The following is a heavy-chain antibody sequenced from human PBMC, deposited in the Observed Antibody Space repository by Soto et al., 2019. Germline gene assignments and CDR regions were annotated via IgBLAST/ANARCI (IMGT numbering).Heavy chain of an antibody. CDR3: VHHGGVPYYHDF. V-gene: IGHV4-4*02. CDR1: GGSLSSSSW. CDR2: IFYSGST. J-gene: IGHJ4*02. D-gene: IGHD2-8*01. Sequence: LALTCAVSGGSLSSSSWWSWVRQPPGKTLEWLGEIFYSGSTKYNPSLNSRVTISADQSKNDFSLRLSSVTAADTAVYYCVHHGGVPYYHDFWGQGMLVTVSS.